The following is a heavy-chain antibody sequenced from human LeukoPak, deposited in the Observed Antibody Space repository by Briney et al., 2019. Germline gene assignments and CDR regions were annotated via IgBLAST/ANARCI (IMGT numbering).Heavy chain of an antibody. D-gene: IGHD3-10*01. CDR3: TKGRSNHY. Sequence: RAGGSLRLSCAASGFTFSDFWMGWVRQAPGKGLEWVANINQDGSENYYVDSVKGRFTISRDNAKNSLYLQMNGLRAEDTAVYYCTKGRSNHYWGQGTLVTVST. J-gene: IGHJ4*02. CDR2: INQDGSEN. V-gene: IGHV3-7*01. CDR1: GFTFSDFW.